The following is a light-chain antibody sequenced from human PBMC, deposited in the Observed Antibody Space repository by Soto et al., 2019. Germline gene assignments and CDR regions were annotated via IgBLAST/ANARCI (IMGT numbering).Light chain of an antibody. CDR1: QSVSSSY. Sequence: EIVLTQSPGTLSLSPGERDTLSCRASQSVSSSYLAWYQQKPGQAPRLLIYGASSRATGIPDRFSGSGSGTDFTLTISRLEPEDFAVYYCQQYGSSPTTFGQGTKVELK. V-gene: IGKV3-20*01. J-gene: IGKJ1*01. CDR2: GAS. CDR3: QQYGSSPTT.